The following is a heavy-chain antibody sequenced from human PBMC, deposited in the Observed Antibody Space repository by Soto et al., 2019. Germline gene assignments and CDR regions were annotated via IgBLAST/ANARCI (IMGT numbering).Heavy chain of an antibody. CDR1: GFTFSSYG. D-gene: IGHD3-16*01. Sequence: GGSLRLSCAASGFTFSSYGMHWVRQAPGKGLEWVVVIWYDGSNKYYADSVKGRFTISRDNSKNTLYLQMNSLRAEDTAVYYCARDYEGQEPGDWGQGTLVTVSS. V-gene: IGHV3-33*01. CDR3: ARDYEGQEPGD. J-gene: IGHJ4*02. CDR2: IWYDGSNK.